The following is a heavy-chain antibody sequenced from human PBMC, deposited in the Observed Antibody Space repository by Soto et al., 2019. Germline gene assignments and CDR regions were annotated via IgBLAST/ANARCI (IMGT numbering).Heavy chain of an antibody. V-gene: IGHV3-23*01. CDR1: GFTFSTYA. CDR3: AKDRGGWPYYFDY. CDR2: ISRSGGST. Sequence: PGGSLRLSCAASGFTFSTYAMSWVRQVPGKGLEWVSAISRSGGSTYYADSVKGRFTISRDNPKNTLYLQMNSLSAEDTAVYYCAKDRGGWPYYFDYWGQGTLVTVSS. J-gene: IGHJ4*02. D-gene: IGHD6-19*01.